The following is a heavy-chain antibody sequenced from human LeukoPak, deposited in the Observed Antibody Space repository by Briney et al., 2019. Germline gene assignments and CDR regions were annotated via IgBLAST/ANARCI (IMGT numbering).Heavy chain of an antibody. CDR1: GFTFSSYA. Sequence: GGSLRLSCAASGFTFSSYAMHWVRQAPGKGLEWVAVISYDGSNKYYADSVKGRFTISRDNSKNTLYLQMNSLRAEDTAVYYCARASTGFGGPWGAFDIWGQGTMVTVSS. V-gene: IGHV3-30-3*01. J-gene: IGHJ3*02. CDR2: ISYDGSNK. D-gene: IGHD3-10*01. CDR3: ARASTGFGGPWGAFDI.